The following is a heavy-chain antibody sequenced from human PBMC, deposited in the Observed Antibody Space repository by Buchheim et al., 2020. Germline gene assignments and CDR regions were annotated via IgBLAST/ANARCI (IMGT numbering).Heavy chain of an antibody. J-gene: IGHJ4*02. V-gene: IGHV3-23*03. CDR1: GFSLTTYG. Sequence: DVQLVESGGGLVQPEGSLRLSCAASGFSLTTYGMSWVRQAPGKGLEWVSAINGDATYYADSVKGRVTTSIERSKKTLYQQMNSLRADDTAVYYCGKESLSRGWYTIEHWGQGTL. CDR2: INGDAT. D-gene: IGHD6-19*01. CDR3: GKESLSRGWYTIEH.